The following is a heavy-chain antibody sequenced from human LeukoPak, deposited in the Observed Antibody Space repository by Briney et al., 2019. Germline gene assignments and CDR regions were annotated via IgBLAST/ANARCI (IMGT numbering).Heavy chain of an antibody. J-gene: IGHJ6*02. CDR2: ISSSSSYI. CDR3: ARDLRPPFLCSGGSCGMDV. Sequence: GGSLRLSCAASGFTFSSYSMNWVRQAPGNGLEWVSSISSSSSYIYYADSVKGRFTISRDNAKNSLYLQMNSLRAEDTAVYYCARDLRPPFLCSGGSCGMDVWGQGTTVTVSS. D-gene: IGHD2-15*01. V-gene: IGHV3-21*01. CDR1: GFTFSSYS.